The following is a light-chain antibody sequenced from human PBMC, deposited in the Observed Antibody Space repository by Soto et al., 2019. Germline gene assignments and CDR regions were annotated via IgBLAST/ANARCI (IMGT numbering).Light chain of an antibody. CDR2: EVV. CDR1: SRDIGAYNY. J-gene: IGLJ1*01. Sequence: QSVLTQPASVSGSPGQSISISCSGTSRDIGAYNYVSWYLQHPGKAPKLMIYEVVNRPSGVSNRFSGSKSGNTASLTISGLQAEGEADYYCCSYAEGSIYVFGTGTKVTV. CDR3: CSYAEGSIYV. V-gene: IGLV2-14*01.